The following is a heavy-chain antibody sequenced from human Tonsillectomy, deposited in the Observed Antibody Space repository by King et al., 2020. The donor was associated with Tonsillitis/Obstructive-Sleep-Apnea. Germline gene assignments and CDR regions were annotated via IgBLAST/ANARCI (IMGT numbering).Heavy chain of an antibody. J-gene: IGHJ6*03. CDR2: IYYSGST. D-gene: IGHD2-15*01. Sequence: LQLQESGPGLVKPSETLSLTCTVSGGSISSSSYYWGWIRQPPGKGLEWIGIIYYSGSTSYNPSLKSRVTISVDTSKNQFSLKLSSVTAADTAAYYCARHPRVAIFYYYYMDVWGKGTTVIVPS. CDR3: ARHPRVAIFYYYYMDV. V-gene: IGHV4-39*01. CDR1: GGSISSSSYY.